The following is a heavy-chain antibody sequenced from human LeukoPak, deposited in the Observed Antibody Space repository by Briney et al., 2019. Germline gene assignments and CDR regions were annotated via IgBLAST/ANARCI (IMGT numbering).Heavy chain of an antibody. D-gene: IGHD1-20*01. Sequence: PGGSLRLSCAASGFTFSSYSMNWVRQAPGKGLEWVSSISSSSSYIYYADSVKGRFTISRDNAKNSLYLQMNSLRAEDTAVYYCARGSRGIRAFDYWGQGTLVTVSS. CDR2: ISSSSSYI. J-gene: IGHJ4*02. CDR3: ARGSRGIRAFDY. CDR1: GFTFSSYS. V-gene: IGHV3-21*01.